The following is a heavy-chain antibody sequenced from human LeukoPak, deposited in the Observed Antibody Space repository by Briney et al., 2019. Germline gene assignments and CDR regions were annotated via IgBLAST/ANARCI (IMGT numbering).Heavy chain of an antibody. J-gene: IGHJ6*03. V-gene: IGHV3-48*03. CDR1: GFTFSSYE. CDR3: ARDGEDYYYYMDV. D-gene: IGHD3-3*01. CDR2: ISSSGSTI. Sequence: GGSLRLSCAASGFTFSSYEMNWVRQAPGKGLEWVSYISSSGSTIYYADSVKGRLTISRDNAKNSLYLQMNSLRAEDTAVYYCARDGEDYYYYMDVWGKGTTVTVSS.